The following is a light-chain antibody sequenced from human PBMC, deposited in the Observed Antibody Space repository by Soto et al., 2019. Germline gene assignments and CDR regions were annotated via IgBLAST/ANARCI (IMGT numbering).Light chain of an antibody. Sequence: EIVLTQSPGTLSLSPGERATLSCRASQSVSSSYLAWYQQKPGQAPRLLIYGASSRATGIPDRFSGSGSGTDYTLTISRPEPEDFAVYYCQQYGSSFGGGTKVEIK. CDR1: QSVSSSY. CDR2: GAS. V-gene: IGKV3-20*01. CDR3: QQYGSS. J-gene: IGKJ4*01.